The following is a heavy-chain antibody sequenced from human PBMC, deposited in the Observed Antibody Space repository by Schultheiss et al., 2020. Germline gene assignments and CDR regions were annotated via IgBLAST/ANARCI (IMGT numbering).Heavy chain of an antibody. V-gene: IGHV3-53*01. Sequence: GGSLRLSCAASGFTVSSNYMSWVRQAPGKGLEWVSAISGSGGSTYYADSVKGRFTISRDNAKNSLYLQMNSLRDEDTAVYYCARDWGTVVTRGYFYYGMDVWGQGTTVTVSS. CDR3: ARDWGTVVTRGYFYYGMDV. J-gene: IGHJ6*02. CDR2: ISGSGGST. CDR1: GFTVSSNY. D-gene: IGHD4-23*01.